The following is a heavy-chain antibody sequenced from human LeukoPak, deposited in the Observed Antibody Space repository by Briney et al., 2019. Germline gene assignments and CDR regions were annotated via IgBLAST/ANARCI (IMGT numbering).Heavy chain of an antibody. CDR2: MYYSGST. D-gene: IGHD1-26*01. CDR1: GGSISGYY. CDR3: ARNGGSYSFDF. Sequence: SETLSLTCIVSGGSISGYYWSWIRQPPGKGLEWIGYMYYSGSTNYIPSLKSRVTILVDTSRNQFSLKLRSVTAADTAVYYCARNGGSYSFDFWGQGTLVTASS. J-gene: IGHJ4*02. V-gene: IGHV4-59*01.